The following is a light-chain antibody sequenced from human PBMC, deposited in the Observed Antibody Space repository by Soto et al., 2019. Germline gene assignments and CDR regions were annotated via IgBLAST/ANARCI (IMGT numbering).Light chain of an antibody. V-gene: IGKV3-15*01. CDR3: QQYKQWPVA. Sequence: EIVMTQSPATLSVSPGERATLSCWASQSVSSNLAWYQQKPGQAPRLLIYDVSTRATGVPARFSGSGSATQFTLTISSLQSEDFGFYYCQQYKQWPVAFGGGTKVEIK. J-gene: IGKJ4*01. CDR2: DVS. CDR1: QSVSSN.